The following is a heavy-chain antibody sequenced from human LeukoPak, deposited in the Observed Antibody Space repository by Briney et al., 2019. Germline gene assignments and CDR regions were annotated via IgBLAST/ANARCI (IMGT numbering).Heavy chain of an antibody. D-gene: IGHD1/OR15-1a*01. V-gene: IGHV3-23*01. Sequence: GGSLRLSCTASGFTFSSYAMSWVRQAPGKGLEWVSAITGSGGSTYYADSVKGRFTISRDNSKNTLSLQMSSLRAEDTALYYCAKNGPRNNYYYFDYWGQGTLVTVSS. CDR1: GFTFSSYA. CDR3: AKNGPRNNYYYFDY. CDR2: ITGSGGST. J-gene: IGHJ4*02.